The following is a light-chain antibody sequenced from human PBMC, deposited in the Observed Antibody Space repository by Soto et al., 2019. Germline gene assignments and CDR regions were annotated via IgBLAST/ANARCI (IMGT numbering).Light chain of an antibody. V-gene: IGLV1-44*01. CDR1: SSNIGSNT. Sequence: QPVLTQPPSASGTPGQRVTISCSGSSSNIGSNTVNWYQQLPGTAPKLLIYSNNQRPSGVPDRFSGSKSGTSASLAISGLQSEDEADYYCAVWDDSLNGPGYVFGTGTKLTVL. CDR2: SNN. J-gene: IGLJ1*01. CDR3: AVWDDSLNGPGYV.